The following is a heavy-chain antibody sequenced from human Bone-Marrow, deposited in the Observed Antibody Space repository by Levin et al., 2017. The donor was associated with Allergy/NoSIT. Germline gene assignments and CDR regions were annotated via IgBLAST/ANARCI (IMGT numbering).Heavy chain of an antibody. V-gene: IGHV1-69*02. CDR1: GGPFSTYT. CDR2: IISRIDII. J-gene: IGHJ4*01. D-gene: IGHD5-18*01. CDR3: VREERGYSYGRRYFDV. Sequence: SVKVSCKASGGPFSTYTISWVRQAPGQGLEWMGRIISRIDIINYAPKLQGRVTLTADKSTSTVFMDPSSLGSEDTAIYYCVREERGYSYGRRYFDVWGHGTLVTVSS.